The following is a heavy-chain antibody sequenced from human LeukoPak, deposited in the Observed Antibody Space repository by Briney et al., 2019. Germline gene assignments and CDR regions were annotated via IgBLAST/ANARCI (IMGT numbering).Heavy chain of an antibody. CDR1: GFTFSDYY. V-gene: IGHV3-11*01. D-gene: IGHD3-22*01. Sequence: GGSLRLSCAASGFTFSDYYMSWIRQAPGKGLEWVSYISSSGSTIYYADSVKGRFTISRDNAKSSLYLQMNSLRAEDTAVYYCASSDYYDSSGYAWWGQGTLVTVSS. J-gene: IGHJ4*02. CDR2: ISSSGSTI. CDR3: ASSDYYDSSGYAW.